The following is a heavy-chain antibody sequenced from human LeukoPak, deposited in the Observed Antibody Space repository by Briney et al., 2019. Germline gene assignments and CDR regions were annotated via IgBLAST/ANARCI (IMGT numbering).Heavy chain of an antibody. CDR2: FSYSGST. CDR3: ARADESLVYGMDV. V-gene: IGHV4-59*08. Sequence: SETLSLTCTVSGGSISSDYWSWIRQSPGKGLEWIGYFSYSGSTHYSPSLTSRVAISVDTSRNQFSLKLKSVTAADTAMYYCARADESLVYGMDVWGQGTTVIVSS. J-gene: IGHJ6*02. CDR1: GGSISSDY.